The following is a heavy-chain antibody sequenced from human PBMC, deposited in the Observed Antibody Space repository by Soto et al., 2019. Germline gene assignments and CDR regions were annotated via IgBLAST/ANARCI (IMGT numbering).Heavy chain of an antibody. D-gene: IGHD6-13*01. CDR3: ASSYSSRWSGMDV. J-gene: IGHJ6*02. V-gene: IGHV5-51*01. CDR1: GYSFTSYW. CDR2: IYPGDSDT. Sequence: GASLKISCKGSGYSFTSYWIGWVRQMPGKGLEWMGIIYPGDSDTGYSPSFQGQVTISADKSISTAYLQWSSLKASDTAMYYCASSYSSRWSGMDVWGQGTTVTSP.